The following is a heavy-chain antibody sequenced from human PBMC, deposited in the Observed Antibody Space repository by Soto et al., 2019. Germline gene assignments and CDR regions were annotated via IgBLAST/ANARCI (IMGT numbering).Heavy chain of an antibody. V-gene: IGHV3-30*18. CDR3: AKVYYDFWSGYFGSHDY. CDR1: GFTFSSYG. Sequence: QVQLVESGGGVVQPGRSLRLSCAASGFTFSSYGMHWVRQAPGKGLEWVAVISYDGSNKYYADSVKGRFTISRDNSKNTLYLQMNSLRAEDTAVYYCAKVYYDFWSGYFGSHDYWGLGTLVTVSS. J-gene: IGHJ4*02. CDR2: ISYDGSNK. D-gene: IGHD3-3*01.